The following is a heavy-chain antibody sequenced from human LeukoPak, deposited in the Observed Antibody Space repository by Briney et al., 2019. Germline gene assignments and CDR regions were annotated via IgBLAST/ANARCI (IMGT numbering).Heavy chain of an antibody. CDR1: GFTFRNYA. Sequence: GGSLRLSCAATGFTFRNYAIYWVRQAPGKGLEWVSGISGSGGDTYFADSVKGRFTISRDHSKNTVFLQMDSLRAEDTAVYYCAKTTAGNSSGRYPGWPVDYWGQGTLVTVSS. J-gene: IGHJ4*02. D-gene: IGHD6-19*01. CDR2: ISGSGGDT. CDR3: AKTTAGNSSGRYPGWPVDY. V-gene: IGHV3-23*01.